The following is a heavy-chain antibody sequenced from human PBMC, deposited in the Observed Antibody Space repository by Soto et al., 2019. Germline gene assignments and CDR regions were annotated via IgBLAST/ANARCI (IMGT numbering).Heavy chain of an antibody. J-gene: IGHJ3*02. CDR3: VREPRYCSGGSCSIMGDAFDI. CDR1: GFSVTDIY. Sequence: EVQLVESGGGLVQPGGSLRLSCVASGFSVTDIYMNWVRQAPGKGLEWVSVIYNEFTDYAGSVRGRFSISTDSSKNALYLQMNSLRAEDSAVYYCVREPRYCSGGSCSIMGDAFDIWGQGTKVTVSS. V-gene: IGHV3-66*01. CDR2: IYNEFT. D-gene: IGHD2-15*01.